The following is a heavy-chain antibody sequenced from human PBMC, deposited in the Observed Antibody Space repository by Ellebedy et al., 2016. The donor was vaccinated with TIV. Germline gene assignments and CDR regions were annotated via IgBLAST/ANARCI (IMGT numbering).Heavy chain of an antibody. J-gene: IGHJ6*02. CDR2: INWNGGST. CDR3: ARVGGDSSDYYYGMDV. D-gene: IGHD2-21*02. CDR1: GFTFSSYG. V-gene: IGHV3-20*04. Sequence: GESLKISXAASGFTFSSYGMSWVRQAPGKGLEWVSGINWNGGSTGYADSVKGRFTISRDNAKNSLYLQMNSLRAEDTALYYCARVGGDSSDYYYGMDVWGQGTTVTVSS.